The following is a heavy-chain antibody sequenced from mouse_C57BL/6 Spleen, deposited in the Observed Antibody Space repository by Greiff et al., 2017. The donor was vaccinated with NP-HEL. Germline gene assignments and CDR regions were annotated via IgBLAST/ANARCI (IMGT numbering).Heavy chain of an antibody. CDR3: TRKDGSSYYWYFDV. CDR2: IYPGNSDT. V-gene: IGHV1-5*01. Sequence: EVQLQQSGTVLARPGASVKMSCKTSGYTFTSYWMHWVKQRPGQGLEWIGAIYPGNSDTSYNLKLKGKAKLTAVTSASTSYMELSSLTNEDSAVYYCTRKDGSSYYWYFDVWGTGTTVTVSS. CDR1: GYTFTSYW. J-gene: IGHJ1*03. D-gene: IGHD1-1*01.